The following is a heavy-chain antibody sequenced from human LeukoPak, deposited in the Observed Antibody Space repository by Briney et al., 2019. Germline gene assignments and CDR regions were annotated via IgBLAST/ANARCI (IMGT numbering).Heavy chain of an antibody. D-gene: IGHD6-19*01. V-gene: IGHV3-23*01. J-gene: IGHJ4*02. CDR3: TKARYSNALYFSYY. CDR2: IFISVRAS. CDR1: GFTFSRYA. Sequence: GGSLRLSCVASGFTFSRYAMNWVRQAPGKGLEWVSGIFISVRASSSASSLKGRFTISRDNSRNTLYLQMNILSVDDTAVYYCTKARYSNALYFSYYWGQGTLVTVS.